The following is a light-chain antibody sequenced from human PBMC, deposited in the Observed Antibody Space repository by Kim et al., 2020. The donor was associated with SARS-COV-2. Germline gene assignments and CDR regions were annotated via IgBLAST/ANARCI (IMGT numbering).Light chain of an antibody. CDR1: QPISIW. CDR2: AAA. Sequence: AALGIRVTIPCLASQPISIWLAWYQQKPGKAPNLLIYAAADLQSGVPSRFSGSGSGTQFTLTITSLQPEDSATYYCQQSKSFPITFGQGTRLEIK. CDR3: QQSKSFPIT. V-gene: IGKV1-12*01. J-gene: IGKJ5*01.